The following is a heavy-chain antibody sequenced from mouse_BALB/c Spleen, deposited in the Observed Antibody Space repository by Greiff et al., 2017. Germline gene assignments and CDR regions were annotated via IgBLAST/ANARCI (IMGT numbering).Heavy chain of an antibody. Sequence: EVQLQESGPSLVKPSQTLSLTCSVTGYSITSGYYWNWIRQFPGNKLEWMGYISYDGSNNYNPSLKNRISITRDTSKNQFFLKLNSVTTEDTATYYCARGVYYDYDGYAMDYLGQGTSVTVSS. CDR2: ISYDGSN. V-gene: IGHV3-6*02. J-gene: IGHJ4*01. D-gene: IGHD2-4*01. CDR1: GYSITSGYY. CDR3: ARGVYYDYDGYAMDY.